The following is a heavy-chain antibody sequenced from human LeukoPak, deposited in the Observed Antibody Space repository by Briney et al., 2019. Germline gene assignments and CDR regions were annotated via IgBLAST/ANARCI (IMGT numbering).Heavy chain of an antibody. CDR1: GFTFSSYG. V-gene: IGHV3-33*01. CDR2: IWYDGSNK. Sequence: PGRSLRLSCAASGFTFSSYGMHWVRQAPGKGLEWVAVIWYDGSNKYYADSVKGRSTISRDNSKNTLYLQMNSLRAEDTAMYYCARDHTAMVNSAFDIWGQGTMVTVSS. D-gene: IGHD5-18*01. J-gene: IGHJ3*02. CDR3: ARDHTAMVNSAFDI.